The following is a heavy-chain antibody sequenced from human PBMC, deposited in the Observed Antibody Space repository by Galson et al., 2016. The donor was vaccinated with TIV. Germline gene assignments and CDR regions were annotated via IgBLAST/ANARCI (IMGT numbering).Heavy chain of an antibody. D-gene: IGHD3/OR15-3a*01. CDR2: TKQDETEK. J-gene: IGHJ4*02. V-gene: IGHV3-7*01. CDR3: AREFRDYYFDY. Sequence: SLRLSCATSGFTFSNFGMHWVRQAPGKGLEWVANTKQDETEKYYVDSVKGRFTISRDNANNVLSLQMNGLRPEDTAVYYCAREFRDYYFDYWGQGTLVTVSS. CDR1: GFTFSNFG.